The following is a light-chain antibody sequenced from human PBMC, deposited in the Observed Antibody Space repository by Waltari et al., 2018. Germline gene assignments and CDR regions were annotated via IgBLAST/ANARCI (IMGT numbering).Light chain of an antibody. CDR1: QDIRNS. V-gene: IGKV1-NL1*01. Sequence: DIQMTQSPSSLSASVGDRVSITCRASQDIRNSLAWYQQKPGKAPKLLLYAASRLESGVPSRFSGGGSGTDYTLTLSSLQPEDFATYYCQQYYSAPQTFGQGTRVEIK. CDR3: QQYYSAPQT. CDR2: AAS. J-gene: IGKJ1*01.